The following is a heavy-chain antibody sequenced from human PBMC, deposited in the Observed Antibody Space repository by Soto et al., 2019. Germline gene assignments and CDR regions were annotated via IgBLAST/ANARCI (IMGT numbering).Heavy chain of an antibody. CDR3: TNRPLCVGDCWYFDD. CDR2: IDAGNSA. J-gene: IGHJ4*02. Sequence: EVRLLESGGGSEQPGGSLRLSCAASGFNFRTYAMYWVRQAPGKGLGWVSAIDAGNSAYYAASVKSRFIIFRDNSRTTLYLQMAALRVEDTAIYFCTNRPLCVGDCWYFDDWGQGTLVTVSS. CDR1: GFNFRTYA. V-gene: IGHV3-23*05. D-gene: IGHD2-21*02.